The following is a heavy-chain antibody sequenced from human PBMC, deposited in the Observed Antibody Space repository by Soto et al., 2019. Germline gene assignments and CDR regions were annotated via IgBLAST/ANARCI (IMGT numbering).Heavy chain of an antibody. D-gene: IGHD2-2*01. CDR2: INSDGSST. CDR1: GFTFSSYW. CDR3: ARVETCSSTSCYSVFDY. J-gene: IGHJ4*02. Sequence: EVQLVESGGGLVQPGGSLRRSCAASGFTFSSYWMHWVRQAPGKGLVWVSRINSDGSSTTYADSVKGRFTIYRDNAKTTMYLQMNSLRAEDTAVYYCARVETCSSTSCYSVFDYWGQGTLVTVSS. V-gene: IGHV3-74*03.